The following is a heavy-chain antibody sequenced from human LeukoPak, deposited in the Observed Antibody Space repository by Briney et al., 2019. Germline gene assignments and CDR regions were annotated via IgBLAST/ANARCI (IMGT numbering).Heavy chain of an antibody. V-gene: IGHV3-30*18. D-gene: IGHD6-13*01. CDR1: GFTFNNYG. CDR3: AKVRTIAATATFDY. CDR2: ISYDGSYK. J-gene: IGHJ4*02. Sequence: GGSLRLSCAASGFTFNNYGMHWVRQAPGKGLEWVALISYDGSYKYYTESVKGRFTISRDISKNTLYLQMNSLRAEDTALYYCAKVRTIAATATFDYWGQGTLVTVSS.